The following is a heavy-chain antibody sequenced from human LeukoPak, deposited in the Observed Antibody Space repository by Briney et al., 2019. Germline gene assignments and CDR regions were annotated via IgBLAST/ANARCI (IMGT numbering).Heavy chain of an antibody. D-gene: IGHD5-24*01. V-gene: IGHV3-23*01. Sequence: GGSLRLSCAASGFTFNIYAMSWVRQAPGKGLEWVSAISETSRKTYYAGSVKGRFTISRDNSKNTLYLQMNGLRDEDTAVYYCVQEARRDGYKLAPVAEHWGQGTLVTVSS. CDR2: ISETSRKT. CDR3: VQEARRDGYKLAPVAEH. J-gene: IGHJ1*01. CDR1: GFTFNIYA.